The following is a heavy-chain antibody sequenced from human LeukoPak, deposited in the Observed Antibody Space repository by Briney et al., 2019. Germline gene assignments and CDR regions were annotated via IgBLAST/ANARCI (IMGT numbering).Heavy chain of an antibody. J-gene: IGHJ4*02. CDR2: FDPEDGET. V-gene: IGHV1-24*01. CDR3: ELQSNRAYCSSTSCQNFDY. D-gene: IGHD2-2*01. CDR1: GYTLTELS. Sequence: ASVKVFCTVSGYTLTELSMHWVRQAPGKGLEWMGGFDPEDGETIYAQKFQGRVTMTEDTSTDTAYMELSSLRSVDTAVYYCELQSNRAYCSSTSCQNFDYWGQGTLVTVSS.